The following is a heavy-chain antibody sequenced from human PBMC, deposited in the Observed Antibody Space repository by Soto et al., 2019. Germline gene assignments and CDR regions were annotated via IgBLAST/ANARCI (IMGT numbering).Heavy chain of an antibody. CDR3: ARDLGQQLFDY. V-gene: IGHV1-18*01. CDR1: DYTFTSYG. CDR2: ISAYNGNR. Sequence: QGQLVQSGAEVKKPWASVKVSCKAPDYTFTSYGISWVRQSPGQGTVWMGWISAYNGNRKYAQKLQGRVTMTTDTSTSTAYMELRSLRSDDTAVYYCARDLGQQLFDYWGQGTLVTVSS. D-gene: IGHD6-13*01. J-gene: IGHJ4*02.